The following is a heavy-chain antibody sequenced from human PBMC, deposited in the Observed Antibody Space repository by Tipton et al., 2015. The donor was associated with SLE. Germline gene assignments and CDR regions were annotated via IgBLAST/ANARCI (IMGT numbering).Heavy chain of an antibody. CDR2: IYYSGST. D-gene: IGHD2-15*01. Sequence: TLSLTCTVSGGSISSYYWSWIRQPPGKGLEWIGSIYYSGSTYYNPSLKSRVTISVDTSKNQFSLKLSSVTAADTAVYYCASPGVVVVAATGDAFDIWGQGTMVTVSS. CDR3: ASPGVVVVAATGDAFDI. V-gene: IGHV4-59*05. J-gene: IGHJ3*02. CDR1: GGSISSYY.